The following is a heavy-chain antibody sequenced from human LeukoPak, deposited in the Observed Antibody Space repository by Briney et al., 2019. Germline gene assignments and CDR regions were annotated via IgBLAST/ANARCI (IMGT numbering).Heavy chain of an antibody. CDR2: INAGNGNT. D-gene: IGHD6-19*01. Sequence: ASVKVSCKASGYTFTSYAMHWARQAPGQRLEWMGWINAGNGNTKYSQKFQGRVTITRDTSASTAYMELSSLRSEDTAVYYCARVGWLVSGFDYWGQGTLVTVSS. J-gene: IGHJ4*02. CDR3: ARVGWLVSGFDY. CDR1: GYTFTSYA. V-gene: IGHV1-3*01.